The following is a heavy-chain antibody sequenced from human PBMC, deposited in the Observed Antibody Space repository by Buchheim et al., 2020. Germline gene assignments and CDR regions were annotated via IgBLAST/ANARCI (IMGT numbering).Heavy chain of an antibody. D-gene: IGHD2-15*01. CDR1: GYKFTDYW. CDR2: IYPGDSDI. V-gene: IGHV5-51*01. CDR3: ARQPSRSEISGRFYYYGIDV. Sequence: EVQLAQSGAEVKKAGESLKISCKGSGYKFTDYWIGWVRQMPGKGLEWMGIIYPGDSDIKYSPAFQGQVTISADTSTTTAYLQWSSLKASDTAFYYCARQPSRSEISGRFYYYGIDVWGQGTT. J-gene: IGHJ6*02.